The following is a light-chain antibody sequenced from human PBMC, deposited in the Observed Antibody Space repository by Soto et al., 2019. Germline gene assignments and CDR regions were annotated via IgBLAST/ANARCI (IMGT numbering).Light chain of an antibody. CDR1: SSNIGAGYD. CDR2: GNT. CDR3: QSYDSSLSYWV. J-gene: IGLJ3*02. V-gene: IGLV1-40*01. Sequence: QSVLTQPPSVSGAPGQRVTISCTGNSSNIGAGYDVHWYQQLPGTAPKLLVSGNTNRPSGVPDRFSGSKSGTSASLAITGLQAEDEADYYCQSYDSSLSYWVFGGGTKLTVL.